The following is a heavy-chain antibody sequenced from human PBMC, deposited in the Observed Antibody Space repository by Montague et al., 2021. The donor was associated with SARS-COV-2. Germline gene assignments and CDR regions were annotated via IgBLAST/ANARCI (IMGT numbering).Heavy chain of an antibody. CDR1: GFSLSTSGMC. J-gene: IGHJ4*02. D-gene: IGHD6-13*01. Sequence: PALVKPTQTLTPTCTFSGFSLSTSGMCVSWIRQPPGKALEWLARIDWDDDKYYSTSLKTRLTISKDTSKNQVVLTMTNMDPVDIATYYCARERAAAGPALDYWGQGTLVTVSS. CDR2: IDWDDDK. V-gene: IGHV2-70*11. CDR3: ARERAAAGPALDY.